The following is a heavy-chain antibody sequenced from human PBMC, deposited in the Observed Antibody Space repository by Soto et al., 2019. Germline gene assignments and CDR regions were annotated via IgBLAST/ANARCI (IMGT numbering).Heavy chain of an antibody. CDR3: ARGSGYQYYYYGMDV. Sequence: PGGSLRLSCEASGFTFSNHEMNWVRQAPGKGLEWVSYISSSVSTIYYSDSVKGRFTISRDNAKNALYLQMNSLRAEDTAIYYCARGSGYQYYYYGMDVWGQGTTVTVSS. D-gene: IGHD5-12*01. J-gene: IGHJ6*02. CDR1: GFTFSNHE. CDR2: ISSSVSTI. V-gene: IGHV3-48*03.